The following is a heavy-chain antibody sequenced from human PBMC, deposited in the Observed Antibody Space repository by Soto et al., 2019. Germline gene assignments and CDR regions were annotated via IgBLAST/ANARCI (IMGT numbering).Heavy chain of an antibody. CDR3: ARALLEMFLGADAFDI. CDR2: INPNSGGT. Sequence: ASVKVSCKASGYTFTGYYMHWVRQAPGQGLEWMGWINPNSGGTNYAQKFQGWVTMTRDTSISTAYMELSRLRSDDTAVYYCARALLEMFLGADAFDIWGQGTMVTVSS. CDR1: GYTFTGYY. V-gene: IGHV1-2*04. J-gene: IGHJ3*02. D-gene: IGHD2-15*01.